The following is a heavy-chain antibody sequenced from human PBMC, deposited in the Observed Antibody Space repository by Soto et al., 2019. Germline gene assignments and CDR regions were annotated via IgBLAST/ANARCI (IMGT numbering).Heavy chain of an antibody. CDR3: ARDRAVGATHWFDP. Sequence: GASVKVSCKASGYTFTGYYVHWVRQAPGQGLEWMGWINPNSGGTNYAQKFQGWVTMTRDTSISTAYMELSRLRSDDTAVYYCARDRAVGATHWFDPWGQGTLVTVSS. CDR1: GYTFTGYY. V-gene: IGHV1-2*04. CDR2: INPNSGGT. D-gene: IGHD1-26*01. J-gene: IGHJ5*02.